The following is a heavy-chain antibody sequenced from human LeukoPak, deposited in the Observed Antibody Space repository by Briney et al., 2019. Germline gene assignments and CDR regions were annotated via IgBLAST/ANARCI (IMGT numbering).Heavy chain of an antibody. J-gene: IGHJ4*02. CDR3: ASPGSISTGGPI. D-gene: IGHD3-9*01. CDR1: GFTVSSNY. V-gene: IGHV3-53*01. Sequence: GGSLRLSCAASGFTVSSNYMSWVRQAPGKGLEWVSVIYSGGSTYYADSVKGRFTISRDNARNSLSLQMNSLTAEDTAVYYCASPGSISTGGPIWGQGSLVTVSS. CDR2: IYSGGST.